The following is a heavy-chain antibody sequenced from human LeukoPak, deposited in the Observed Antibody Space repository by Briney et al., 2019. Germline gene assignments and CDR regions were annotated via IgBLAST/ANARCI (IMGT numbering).Heavy chain of an antibody. J-gene: IGHJ4*02. CDR3: ARSHYDSSGYYGPFDY. Sequence: GGFLRLSCAASGFTFSSYSMNWVRQAPGKGLEWVSYISTRSNTRYYADSVKGRFSISRDNVKNSLYLQMNSLRDEDTAVYYCARSHYDSSGYYGPFDYWGQGTLVTVSS. CDR2: ISTRSNTR. V-gene: IGHV3-48*02. CDR1: GFTFSSYS. D-gene: IGHD3-22*01.